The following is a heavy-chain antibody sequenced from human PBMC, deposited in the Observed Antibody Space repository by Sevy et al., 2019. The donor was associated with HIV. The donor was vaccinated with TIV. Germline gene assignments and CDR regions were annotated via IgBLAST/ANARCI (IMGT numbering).Heavy chain of an antibody. J-gene: IGHJ4*02. CDR1: GFTFDDYG. CDR2: INWNGGST. V-gene: IGHV3-20*04. CDR3: ARVVAAGTRYYFDY. Sequence: GGSLRLSCAASGFTFDDYGMSWVRQAPGKGLEWVSGINWNGGSTGYADSVKGRFTISRDNAKNSLYLQMNSLRAEETALYYWARVVAAGTRYYFDYWGQGTLVTVSS. D-gene: IGHD6-13*01.